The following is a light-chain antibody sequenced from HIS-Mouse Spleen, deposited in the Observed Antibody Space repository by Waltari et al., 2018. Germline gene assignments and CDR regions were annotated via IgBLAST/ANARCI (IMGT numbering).Light chain of an antibody. Sequence: QSALTQPASVSGSPGQSITISCTGTSSDVGGSNYVPWYQQHPGKAPKLMIYDVSNRPSGVSNRFSGSKSGNTASLTISGLQAEDEADYYCSSYTSSSTVFGGGTKLTVL. V-gene: IGLV2-14*03. CDR2: DVS. CDR3: SSYTSSSTV. CDR1: SSDVGGSNY. J-gene: IGLJ3*02.